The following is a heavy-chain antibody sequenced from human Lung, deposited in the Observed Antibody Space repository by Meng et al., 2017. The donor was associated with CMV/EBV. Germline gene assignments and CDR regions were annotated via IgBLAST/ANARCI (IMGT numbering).Heavy chain of an antibody. Sequence: GSGYSCTSYWIGWVRQMPGKGLEWMGIIYPGDSDTRYSPSFQGQVTISADKSISTAYLQWSSLKASDTAMYYCARHPYSSSWYGFDYWGQGTLVTVSS. V-gene: IGHV5-51*01. CDR1: GYSCTSYW. CDR3: ARHPYSSSWYGFDY. CDR2: IYPGDSDT. D-gene: IGHD6-13*01. J-gene: IGHJ4*02.